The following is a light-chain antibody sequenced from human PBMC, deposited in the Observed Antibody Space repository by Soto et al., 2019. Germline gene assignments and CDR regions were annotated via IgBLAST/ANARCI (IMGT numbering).Light chain of an antibody. CDR3: HQHGKRPAWT. V-gene: IGKV3-11*01. CDR1: ESVGKY. J-gene: IGKJ1*01. CDR2: DAS. Sequence: EIVMTQSPATLSLSPGERATLSCTASESVGKYLVWYQQKPGQAPRLIIYDASNRAPGIPTRFSGSGSGTDFTLTISSLEPEDLAVYYCHQHGKRPAWTFGQATKVEIK.